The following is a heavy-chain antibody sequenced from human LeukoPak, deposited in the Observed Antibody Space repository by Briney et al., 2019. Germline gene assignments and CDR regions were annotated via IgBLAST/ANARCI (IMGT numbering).Heavy chain of an antibody. Sequence: GGSLRLSCAASGFTFSSYSMNWVRQAPGKGLEWVSYISISSSTIYYADSVKGRFTISRDNAKNSLYLQMNSLRAEDTAVYYCARDGYHYGSGSYYKVDFDYWGQGTLVTVSS. D-gene: IGHD3-10*01. CDR1: GFTFSSYS. CDR2: ISISSSTI. J-gene: IGHJ4*02. CDR3: ARDGYHYGSGSYYKVDFDY. V-gene: IGHV3-48*01.